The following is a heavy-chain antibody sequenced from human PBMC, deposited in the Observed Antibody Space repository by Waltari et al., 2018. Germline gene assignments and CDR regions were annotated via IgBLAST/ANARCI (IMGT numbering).Heavy chain of an antibody. CDR1: GFTVSNTS. V-gene: IGHV3-53*01. J-gene: IGHJ4*02. D-gene: IGHD3-16*01. Sequence: EVQLVDSGGGFIHPGGSLRLSCAASGFTVSNTSMTWVRQAPGKGLEWVSIIYRGGSTYYAESVRGRFTASENNSKNTLDLQMDRLRAEDTAVYYCAKGYESLNYWGQGTLVTVSS. CDR3: AKGYESLNY. CDR2: IYRGGST.